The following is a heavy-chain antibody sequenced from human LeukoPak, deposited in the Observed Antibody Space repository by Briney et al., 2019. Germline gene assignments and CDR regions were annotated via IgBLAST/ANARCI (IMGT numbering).Heavy chain of an antibody. CDR1: GFTFSSYG. CDR2: IWYDGSNK. D-gene: IGHD3-22*01. Sequence: GGSLRLSCAASGFTFSSYGMHRVRQAPGKGLEWVAVIWYDGSNKYYADSVKGRFTISRDNSKNTLYLQMNSLRAEDTAVYYCAREGYYDSSGYYSLDYWGQGTLVTVSS. V-gene: IGHV3-33*01. J-gene: IGHJ4*02. CDR3: AREGYYDSSGYYSLDY.